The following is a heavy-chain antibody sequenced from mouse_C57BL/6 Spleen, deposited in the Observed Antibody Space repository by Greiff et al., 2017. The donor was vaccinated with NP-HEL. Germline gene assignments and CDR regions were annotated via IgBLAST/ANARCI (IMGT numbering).Heavy chain of an antibody. J-gene: IGHJ2*01. Sequence: EVKLMESGGGLVQPGGSMKLSCVASGFTFSNYWMNWVRQSPEKGLEWVAQIRLKSDNYATHYAESVKGRFTISRDDSKSSVYLQMNNLRAEDTGIYYYTGANSYYFDYWGQGTTLTVSS. CDR2: IRLKSDNYAT. CDR3: TGANSYYFDY. CDR1: GFTFSNYW. D-gene: IGHD4-1*02. V-gene: IGHV6-3*01.